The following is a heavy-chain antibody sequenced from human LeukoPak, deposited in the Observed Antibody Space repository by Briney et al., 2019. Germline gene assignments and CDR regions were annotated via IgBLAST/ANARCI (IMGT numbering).Heavy chain of an antibody. Sequence: GGSLRLSCVASGFSFSTYDMYWVRQAAGRGLEWVSALGTNGDSYYLGSVKGRFTISRDDGKNSLYLQMNSLRAGDTAVYYCARDRGEYYGSGSYYVYYHYGMDVWGQGTTVTVSS. D-gene: IGHD3-10*01. CDR3: ARDRGEYYGSGSYYVYYHYGMDV. J-gene: IGHJ6*02. CDR1: GFSFSTYD. CDR2: LGTNGDS. V-gene: IGHV3-13*01.